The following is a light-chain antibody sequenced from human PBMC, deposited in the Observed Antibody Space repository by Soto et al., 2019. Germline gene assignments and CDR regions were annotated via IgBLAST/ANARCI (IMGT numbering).Light chain of an antibody. J-gene: IGLJ2*01. CDR2: GVS. Sequence: QSVLTQPASVSGSPGQSITISCTGTSSDVGGYNHVSWYQHPPGRAPKLILFGVSDRPSGVSHRFSGYKSGNTASLTISGLQAEDEADYYCCSYTRLSSVVFGGGTKVTVL. V-gene: IGLV2-14*01. CDR1: SSDVGGYNH. CDR3: CSYTRLSSVV.